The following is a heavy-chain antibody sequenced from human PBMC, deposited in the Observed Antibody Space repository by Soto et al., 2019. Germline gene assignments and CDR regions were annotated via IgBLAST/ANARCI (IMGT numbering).Heavy chain of an antibody. CDR2: INVGYGNT. Sequence: QVHLVQSGAEVKKPGASVNISCNASGYRFNSYLMYWVRQAPGQRLEWMGWINVGYGNTKYSQNFQGRVTISSDASASTVYMELSSLTSEDTAVYYCARNSGTYSLDYWGQGTLVTVSS. J-gene: IGHJ4*02. D-gene: IGHD1-26*01. CDR1: GYRFNSYL. CDR3: ARNSGTYSLDY. V-gene: IGHV1-3*01.